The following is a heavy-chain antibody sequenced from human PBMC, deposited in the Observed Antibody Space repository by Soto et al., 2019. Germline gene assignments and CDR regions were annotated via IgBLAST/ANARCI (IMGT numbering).Heavy chain of an antibody. CDR2: INHSGST. Sequence: PSETLSLTCAVYGGSFSGYYWSWIRQPPGKGLEWIGEINHSGSTNYNPSLKSRVTISVATSKNQFSLKLSSVTAADTAVYYCARGQYVLAVCQQLPGGHYDGMAFRGQRSTVT. CDR3: ARGQYVLAVCQQLPGGHYDGMAF. J-gene: IGHJ6*02. V-gene: IGHV4-34*01. D-gene: IGHD6-13*01. CDR1: GGSFSGYY.